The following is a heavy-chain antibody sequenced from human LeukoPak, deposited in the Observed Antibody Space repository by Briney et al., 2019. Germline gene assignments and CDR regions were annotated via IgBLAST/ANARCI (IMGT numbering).Heavy chain of an antibody. V-gene: IGHV3-7*05. CDR1: GFTFSSYD. J-gene: IGHJ4*02. Sequence: PVGSLRLSCAASGFTFSSYDMHWVRQAPGKGLEWVANIKQDGSEEYYVDSVKGRFTISRDNAKNSLYLQMNGLRAEDTAVYYCASERTGKVARYWGQEALGTVSS. CDR3: ASERTGKVARY. D-gene: IGHD5-12*01. CDR2: IKQDGSEE.